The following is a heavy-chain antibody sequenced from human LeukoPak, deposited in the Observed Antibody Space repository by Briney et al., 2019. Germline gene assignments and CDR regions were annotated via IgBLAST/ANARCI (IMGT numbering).Heavy chain of an antibody. D-gene: IGHD1-26*01. Sequence: GGSLRLSCAASTFTFNSYWMSWVRQAPGKGLEWVASIKRDGTEKYYVDPVKGRFTISRDYAKNSLYLEMNSLRVEDTAVYYCARLVGGRTIYDYWGQGTLVTVSS. CDR2: IKRDGTEK. V-gene: IGHV3-7*01. CDR1: TFTFNSYW. J-gene: IGHJ4*02. CDR3: ARLVGGRTIYDY.